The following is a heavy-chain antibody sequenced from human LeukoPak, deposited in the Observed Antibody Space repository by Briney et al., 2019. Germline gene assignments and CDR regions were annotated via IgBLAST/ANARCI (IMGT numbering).Heavy chain of an antibody. J-gene: IGHJ3*02. V-gene: IGHV4-34*01. Sequence: SETLSLTCGVYGGSFSAYYWSWIRQPPGKGLEWIGEIYHSGSTNYNPSLKSRVTISVDTSKNKFSLKLSSVTAADTAVYYCARPIAGAGMHAFDIWGQGTMVTVSS. CDR3: ARPIAGAGMHAFDI. D-gene: IGHD6-13*01. CDR1: GGSFSAYY. CDR2: IYHSGST.